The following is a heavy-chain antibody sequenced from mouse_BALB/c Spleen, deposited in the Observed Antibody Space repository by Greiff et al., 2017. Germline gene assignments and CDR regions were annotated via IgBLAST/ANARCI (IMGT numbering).Heavy chain of an antibody. Sequence: QVQLQQSGPELVKPGASVKISCKASGYAFSSSWMNWVKQRPGQGLEWIGRIYPGDGDTNYNGKFKGKATLTADKSSSTAYMQLSSLTSVDSAVYFCAVGYAMDYWGQGTSVTVSS. V-gene: IGHV1-82*01. CDR2: IYPGDGDT. J-gene: IGHJ4*01. CDR3: AVGYAMDY. CDR1: GYAFSSSW.